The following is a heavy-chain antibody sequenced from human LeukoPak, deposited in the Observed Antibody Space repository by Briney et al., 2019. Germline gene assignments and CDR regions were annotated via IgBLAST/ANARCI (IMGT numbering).Heavy chain of an antibody. CDR1: GFTFTNYW. CDR2: IKQDRSEK. CDR3: ARGGDSGRGGDSGYDNGTKKERVHAFDI. Sequence: GGSLRLSCAASGFTFTNYWMSWVRQAPGKGLELVANIKQDRSEKYYVDSVKGRFTISRDNAKNSLYLQMNSLRAEDTAVYYCARGGDSGRGGDSGYDNGTKKERVHAFDIWGQGTMVTVSS. D-gene: IGHD5-12*01. J-gene: IGHJ3*02. V-gene: IGHV3-7*01.